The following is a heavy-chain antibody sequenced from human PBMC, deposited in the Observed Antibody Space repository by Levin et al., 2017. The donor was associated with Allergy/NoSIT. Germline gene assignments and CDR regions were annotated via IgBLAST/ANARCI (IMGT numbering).Heavy chain of an antibody. CDR3: AGQRDTYYYDSSGPSGRAFDI. CDR2: SYPGDSDT. J-gene: IGHJ3*02. D-gene: IGHD3-22*01. V-gene: IGHV5-51*01. Sequence: GESLKISFFFSFFLFSLSFLGWVRQMPGKGLEWMGISYPGDSDTRYSPSFQGQVTISASPSISTAYLQWSSLKASDTAMYYCAGQRDTYYYDSSGPSGRAFDIWGQGTMVTVSS. CDR1: FFLFSLSF.